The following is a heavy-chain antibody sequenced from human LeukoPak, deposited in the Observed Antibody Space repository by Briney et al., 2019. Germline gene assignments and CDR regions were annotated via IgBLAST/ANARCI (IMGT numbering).Heavy chain of an antibody. CDR2: IYYSGST. V-gene: IGHV4-31*03. CDR1: GGSISSGGYY. J-gene: IGHJ6*02. CDR3: AREERLRNYYYYGMDV. Sequence: SQTLSLTRTVSGGSISSGGYYWSWIRQHLGKGLEWIGYIYYSGSTYYNPSLKSRVTISVDTSKNQFSLKLSSVTAADTAVYYCAREERLRNYYYYGMDVWGQGTTVTVSS. D-gene: IGHD5-12*01.